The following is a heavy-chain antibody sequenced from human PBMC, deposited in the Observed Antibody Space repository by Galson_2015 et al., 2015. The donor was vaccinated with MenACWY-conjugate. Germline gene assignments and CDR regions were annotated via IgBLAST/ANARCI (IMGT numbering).Heavy chain of an antibody. D-gene: IGHD1-26*01. Sequence: LEWIGSIYYSGSTYYNPSLKSRVTISVDTSKNQFSLKLSSVTAADTAVYYCARGWGGASYYYYGMDVWGQGTTVTVSS. V-gene: IGHV4-39*07. J-gene: IGHJ6*02. CDR3: ARGWGGASYYYYGMDV. CDR2: IYYSGST.